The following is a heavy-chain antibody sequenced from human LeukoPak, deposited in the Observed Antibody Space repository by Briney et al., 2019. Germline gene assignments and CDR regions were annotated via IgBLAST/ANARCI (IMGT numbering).Heavy chain of an antibody. CDR1: GGSFSGYY. D-gene: IGHD3-3*01. CDR2: INHSGST. Sequence: PSETLSLTCAVYGGSFSGYYWSWIRQPPGKGLEWIGEINHSGSTNYNPSLKSRVTISVDTSKNQFSLKLSSVTAADTAVYYCARGRLSSYDFWSGYPGGHDYWGQGTLVTVSS. J-gene: IGHJ4*02. V-gene: IGHV4-34*01. CDR3: ARGRLSSYDFWSGYPGGHDY.